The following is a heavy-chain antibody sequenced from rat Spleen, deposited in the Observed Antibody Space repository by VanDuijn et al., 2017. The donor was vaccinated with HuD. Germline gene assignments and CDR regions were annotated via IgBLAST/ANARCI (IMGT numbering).Heavy chain of an antibody. D-gene: IGHD1-6*01. V-gene: IGHV5-29*01. CDR3: TRAGSFDY. CDR2: LNYDGSST. Sequence: EVQLVESDGGLVQPGRSLKLSCAASGFTFSDYYLAWVRQAPTMGLEWVATLNYDGSSTYYRDSVKGRFTISRDNAKSTLYLQMDSVRSEDTATYYCTRAGSFDYWGQGVMVTASS. CDR1: GFTFSDYY. J-gene: IGHJ2*01.